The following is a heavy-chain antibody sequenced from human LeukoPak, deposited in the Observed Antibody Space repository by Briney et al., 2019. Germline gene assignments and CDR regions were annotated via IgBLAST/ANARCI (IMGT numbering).Heavy chain of an antibody. D-gene: IGHD3-10*01. CDR2: IYYSGST. V-gene: IGHV4-39*01. J-gene: IGHJ4*02. CDR3: AREGFGELSHFDY. Sequence: PSETLSLTCTVSGGSISSSNYYWGWIRQPPGKGLEWVGSIYYSGSTYYNPSLKSRVTISVDTSKNQFSLKLSSVTAADTAVYYCAREGFGELSHFDYWGQGTLVTVSS. CDR1: GGSISSSNYY.